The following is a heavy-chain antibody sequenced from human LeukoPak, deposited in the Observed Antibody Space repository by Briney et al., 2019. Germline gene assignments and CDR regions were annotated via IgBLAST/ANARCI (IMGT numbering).Heavy chain of an antibody. D-gene: IGHD3-3*01. CDR2: IWYDGSNK. CDR1: GFTFSSYG. J-gene: IGHJ3*02. CDR3: ASQSVAAGFWSGYRTGDAFDI. Sequence: GGSLRLSCAASGFTFSSYGMHWVRQAPGKGLEWVAVIWYDGSNKYYADSVKGRFTISRDNSKNTLYLQMNSLRAEDTAVYYCASQSVAAGFWSGYRTGDAFDIWGQGTMVTVSS. V-gene: IGHV3-33*01.